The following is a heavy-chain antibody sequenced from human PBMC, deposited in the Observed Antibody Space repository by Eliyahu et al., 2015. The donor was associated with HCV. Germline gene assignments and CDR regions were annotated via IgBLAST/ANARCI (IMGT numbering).Heavy chain of an antibody. CDR1: GFPFSSYA. CDR2: ISGSGDST. D-gene: IGHD1-26*01. V-gene: IGHV3-23*01. CDR3: AKAYSGSYAIDY. Sequence: EVQLLESGGGLVQPGGSLRLSCAASGFPFSSYAMSWVRQAPGKGLEWVSAISGSGDSTYYADSVKGRFTISRDNSKNTLYLQMNSLRAEDTAVYYCAKAYSGSYAIDYWGQGTLVTVSS. J-gene: IGHJ4*02.